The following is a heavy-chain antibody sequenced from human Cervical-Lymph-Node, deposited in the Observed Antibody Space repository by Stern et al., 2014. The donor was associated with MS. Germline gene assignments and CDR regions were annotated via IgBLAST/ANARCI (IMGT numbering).Heavy chain of an antibody. Sequence: EVQLVESGGGVIQPGGSLRLSCTASGLTVSRDYMTWVRQAPGKGLEWVSLITNVGSTCYTDSVKGRFTISRDDSKNTVYLHMTSLRAEDTAMYYCARDTSSPERSDWWGQGTLVTVSS. CDR1: GLTVSRDY. V-gene: IGHV3-53*01. D-gene: IGHD1-1*01. CDR3: ARDTSSPERSDW. CDR2: ITNVGST. J-gene: IGHJ4*02.